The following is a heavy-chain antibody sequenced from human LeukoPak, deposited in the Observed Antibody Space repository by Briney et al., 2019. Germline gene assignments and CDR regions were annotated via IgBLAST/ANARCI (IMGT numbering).Heavy chain of an antibody. Sequence: ASLKVSCKTSGYTFTSYGISWLRQAPGQGLEWMGWISAYKGDTDYAQKLQGRVTMTTDTSTSTAYMELRSLRSDDTAVYYCARDGYCSGGSCPRRFDPWGQGTLVTVSS. V-gene: IGHV1-18*01. D-gene: IGHD2-15*01. CDR2: ISAYKGDT. CDR3: ARDGYCSGGSCPRRFDP. J-gene: IGHJ5*02. CDR1: GYTFTSYG.